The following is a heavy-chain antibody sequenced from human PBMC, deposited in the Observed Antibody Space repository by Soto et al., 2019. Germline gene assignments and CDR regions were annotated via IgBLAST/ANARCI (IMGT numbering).Heavy chain of an antibody. CDR2: IWYDGSNK. CDR1: GFTFSSYG. Sequence: GGSLRLSCAASGFTFSSYGMHWVRQAPGKGLEWVAVIWYDGSNKYYADSVKGRFTISRDNSKNTLYLQMNSLRAEDTAVYYCAKTSRAMVFNYWGQGTLVTVSS. V-gene: IGHV3-33*06. CDR3: AKTSRAMVFNY. D-gene: IGHD5-18*01. J-gene: IGHJ4*02.